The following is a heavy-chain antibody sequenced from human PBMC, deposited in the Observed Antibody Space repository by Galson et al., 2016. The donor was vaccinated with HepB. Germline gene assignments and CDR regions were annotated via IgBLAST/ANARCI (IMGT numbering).Heavy chain of an antibody. D-gene: IGHD3-10*01. CDR1: GVSFSGYS. CDR2: ITHTGST. Sequence: SETLSLTCAVYGVSFSGYSWSWIRQPPGKGPEWMGEITHTGSTTHNPSLKSRVAMSLDTSKNHLSLKLNFVTAADTAVYYCARGHPRGRYDYTSGNYNNVVFDVWGQGTLVTVSA. J-gene: IGHJ5*02. CDR3: ARGHPRGRYDYTSGNYNNVVFDV. V-gene: IGHV4-34*01.